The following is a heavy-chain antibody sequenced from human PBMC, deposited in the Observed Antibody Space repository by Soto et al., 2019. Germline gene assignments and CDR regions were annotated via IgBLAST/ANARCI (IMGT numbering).Heavy chain of an antibody. V-gene: IGHV1-18*01. J-gene: IGHJ6*02. Sequence: QVQLVQSGPEVKKPGASVTVSCKASGYTFTSFGLAWVRQARGQGLQWLGWISGYNGHTNYAQKCQDRVTLTTDKCTRTAYMELRSLRYDDSAVYYCARYAVLGADISPRYNYGVDVCGQGTTLTLSS. CDR3: ARYAVLGADISPRYNYGVDV. CDR1: GYTFTSFG. D-gene: IGHD1-26*01. CDR2: ISGYNGHT.